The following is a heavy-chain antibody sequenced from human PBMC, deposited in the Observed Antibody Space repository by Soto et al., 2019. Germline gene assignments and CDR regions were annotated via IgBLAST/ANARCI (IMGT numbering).Heavy chain of an antibody. CDR2: ISAYNGDT. CDR3: ARHRETTTPRRAFVI. J-gene: IGHJ3*02. Sequence: QVQLVQSGAEVKKPGASVKVSCKASGYTFSNYGIGWLRQAPGHGLEWLAWISAYNGDTKSSQKLQGRVTVTTDVSTATAYMELRSLRSDDPAVYYCARHRETTTPRRAFVIRGQGTMVTVSS. D-gene: IGHD2-15*01. CDR1: GYTFSNYG. V-gene: IGHV1-18*01.